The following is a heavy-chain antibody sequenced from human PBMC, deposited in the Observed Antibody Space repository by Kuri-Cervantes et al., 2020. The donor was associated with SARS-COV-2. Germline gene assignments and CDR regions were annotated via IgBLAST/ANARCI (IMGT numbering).Heavy chain of an antibody. CDR1: GFTFSSYT. CDR2: ISGSGGST. CDR3: ARGDEYWSGYYHRSYYYYGMDV. Sequence: ETLSLTCAASGFTFSSYTMSWVRQAPGKGLEWVSAISGSGGSTYYADPVKGRFTISRDNAKTSLYLQMNSLRAEDTAVYYCARGDEYWSGYYHRSYYYYGMDVWGQGTTVTVSS. D-gene: IGHD3-3*01. V-gene: IGHV3-23*01. J-gene: IGHJ6*02.